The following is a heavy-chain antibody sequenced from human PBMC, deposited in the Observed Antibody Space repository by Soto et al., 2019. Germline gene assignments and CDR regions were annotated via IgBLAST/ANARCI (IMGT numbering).Heavy chain of an antibody. V-gene: IGHV5-51*01. Sequence: PGESLKISCKGSGYSFTSYWIGWVRQMPGKGLEWMGIIYPGDPDTRYSPSFQGQVTISADKSISTAYLQWSSLKASDTAMYYCARQERRYFDWLPLKYGMDVWGQGTTVTVSS. CDR1: GYSFTSYW. CDR3: ARQERRYFDWLPLKYGMDV. D-gene: IGHD3-9*01. J-gene: IGHJ6*02. CDR2: IYPGDPDT.